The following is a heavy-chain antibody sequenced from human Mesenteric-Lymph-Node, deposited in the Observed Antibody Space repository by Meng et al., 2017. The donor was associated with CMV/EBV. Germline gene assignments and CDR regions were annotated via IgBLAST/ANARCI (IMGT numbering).Heavy chain of an antibody. Sequence: VSGGSISSSSYYWGWIRQPPGKGLEWIGNIYYSGSTYYNPSLKSRLSISIDTSKNQFSLKLSSMTAADTAVYYCAREGYDFWSGSDYWGQGRLVTVSS. J-gene: IGHJ4*02. V-gene: IGHV4-39*07. CDR3: AREGYDFWSGSDY. CDR2: IYYSGST. CDR1: GGSISSSSYY. D-gene: IGHD3-3*01.